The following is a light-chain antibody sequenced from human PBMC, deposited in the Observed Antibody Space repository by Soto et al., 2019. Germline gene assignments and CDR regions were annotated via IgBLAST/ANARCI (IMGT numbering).Light chain of an antibody. J-gene: IGKJ1*01. Sequence: DLQMSQSPSSLSASVGDRVTITCRASQTIRSFLNWYQQKPGKAPKLLIYAASNLGSGVPSSFSGSGSGTVFTLTITSLQPEDFATYYCQQSYTTPWTFGQGTKVEIE. V-gene: IGKV1-39*01. CDR3: QQSYTTPWT. CDR2: AAS. CDR1: QTIRSF.